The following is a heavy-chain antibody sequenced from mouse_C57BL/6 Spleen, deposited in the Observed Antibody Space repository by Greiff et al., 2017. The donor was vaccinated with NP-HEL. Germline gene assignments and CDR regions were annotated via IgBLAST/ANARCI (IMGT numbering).Heavy chain of an antibody. CDR3: ARFPYDYEGSWFAY. CDR1: GYTFTSYW. J-gene: IGHJ3*01. D-gene: IGHD2-4*01. CDR2: IDPNSGGT. Sequence: QVQLQQSGAELVKPGASVKLSCKASGYTFTSYWMHWVKQRPGRGLEWIGRIDPNSGGTKYNEKFKSKATLTVDKPSSTAYMRLSSLTSEGSGVYYCARFPYDYEGSWFAYWGQGTLVTVSA. V-gene: IGHV1-72*01.